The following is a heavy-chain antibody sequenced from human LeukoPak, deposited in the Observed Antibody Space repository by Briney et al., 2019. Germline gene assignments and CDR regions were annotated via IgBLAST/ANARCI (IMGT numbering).Heavy chain of an antibody. Sequence: SETLSLTCTVSGGSINNYYWSWIRQPPGKGLEWIGYIYYSGSTNYNSSLKSRVTISVDTSRDQISLKLSAVTAADTAVYYCARYGSPYSFDYWGQGSLVTVSS. J-gene: IGHJ4*02. CDR2: IYYSGST. CDR3: ARYGSPYSFDY. D-gene: IGHD1-1*01. V-gene: IGHV4-59*01. CDR1: GGSINNYY.